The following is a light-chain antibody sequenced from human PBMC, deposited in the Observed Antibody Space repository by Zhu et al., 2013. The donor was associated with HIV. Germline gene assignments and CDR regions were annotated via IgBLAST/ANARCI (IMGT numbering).Light chain of an antibody. J-gene: IGLJ3*02. Sequence: SLDLAQSPSVSVSPGQTATITCSGPKLGDEYVYWYQQKPGQSPVLVIYHDNKRPSGIPERFSGSNSGNTATLTISGTQTLDEADYYCQAWDRNIVVFGGGTKLTVL. CDR1: KLGDEY. V-gene: IGLV3-1*01. CDR2: HDN. CDR3: QAWDRNIVV.